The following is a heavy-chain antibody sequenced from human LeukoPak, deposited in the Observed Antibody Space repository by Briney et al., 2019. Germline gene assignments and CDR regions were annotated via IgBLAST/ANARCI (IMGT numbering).Heavy chain of an antibody. Sequence: SETLSLTCVVSGGSVSGYYWGWIRQPPGRGLEWIGYVYYSGSTNYNPSFKSRITISVDTSRNQFSLQLSSVTAADTAVYYCASKAYDSSGYYWPWGQGTLVTVSS. CDR1: GGSVSGYY. J-gene: IGHJ5*02. V-gene: IGHV4-59*02. CDR2: VYYSGST. CDR3: ASKAYDSSGYYWP. D-gene: IGHD3-22*01.